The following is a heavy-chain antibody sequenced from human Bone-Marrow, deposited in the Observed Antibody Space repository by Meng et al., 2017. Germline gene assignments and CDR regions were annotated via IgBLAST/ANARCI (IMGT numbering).Heavy chain of an antibody. V-gene: IGHV2-5*02. CDR3: AHFYYDYVWGSYTT. CDR2: IYWDDDK. J-gene: IGHJ5*02. D-gene: IGHD3-16*01. CDR1: GFSLSTSGVG. Sequence: QITLKESGPTLVKPTQTLTLPCTFSGFSLSTSGVGVGWIRQPPGKALEWLALIYWDDDKRYSPSLKSRLTITKDTSKNQVVLTMTNMDPVDTATYYCAHFYYDYVWGSYTTWGQGTLVTVSS.